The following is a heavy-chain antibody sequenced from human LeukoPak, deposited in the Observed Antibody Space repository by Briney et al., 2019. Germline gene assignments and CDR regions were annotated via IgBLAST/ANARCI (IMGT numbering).Heavy chain of an antibody. CDR1: GFTSSDYY. J-gene: IGHJ5*02. CDR3: ARGSPRFWSGYSGWFDP. CDR2: ISSSGSTI. D-gene: IGHD3-3*01. V-gene: IGHV3-11*04. Sequence: PGGSLRLSCAASGFTSSDYYMSWIRQAPGKGLEWVSYISSSGSTIYYADSVKGRFTISRDNAKNSLYLQMNSLRAEDTAVYYCARGSPRFWSGYSGWFDPWGQGTLVTVSS.